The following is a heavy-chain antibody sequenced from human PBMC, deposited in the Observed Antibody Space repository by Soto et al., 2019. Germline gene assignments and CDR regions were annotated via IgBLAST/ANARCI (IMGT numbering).Heavy chain of an antibody. CDR2: ITTGTAI. Sequence: DVQLVESGGGLVQPGGSLRLSCAASGFIFGSYGMNWVRQAPGKGLEWISHITTGTAIYYADAVKGRFTVARDDAKSSLYLQMNSLRDEDTAVYYCARSLCRNARFDYWGQGTLVTVSS. V-gene: IGHV3-48*02. CDR1: GFIFGSYG. D-gene: IGHD1-1*01. CDR3: ARSLCRNARFDY. J-gene: IGHJ4*02.